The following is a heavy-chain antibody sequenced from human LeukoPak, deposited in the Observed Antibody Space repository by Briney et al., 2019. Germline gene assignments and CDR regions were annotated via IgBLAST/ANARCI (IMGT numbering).Heavy chain of an antibody. J-gene: IGHJ6*02. CDR3: ARALVGYYYDSSGYPYYYGMDV. D-gene: IGHD3-22*01. CDR1: GFTISSNY. Sequence: GGSLRLSCAASGFTISSNYMSWVRQAPGKGLEWVSVIYSGGSTYYADSVKGRFTISRDNSKNTLYLQMNSLRAEDTAVYYCARALVGYYYDSSGYPYYYGMDVWGQGTRSPSP. CDR2: IYSGGST. V-gene: IGHV3-66*01.